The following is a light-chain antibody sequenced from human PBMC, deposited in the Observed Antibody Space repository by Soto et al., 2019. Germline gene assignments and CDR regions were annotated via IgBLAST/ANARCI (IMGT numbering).Light chain of an antibody. CDR3: QQYNNWPYT. Sequence: EIVMTQSPATLSVSPGERAALSCRASQSVSSNFAWYQQKPGQAPGVLIYDASTRATGIPARFSGSGSGTEFTLTISSLQSEDFAVYYCQQYNNWPYTFGQGTKLEIK. CDR2: DAS. CDR1: QSVSSN. J-gene: IGKJ2*01. V-gene: IGKV3-15*01.